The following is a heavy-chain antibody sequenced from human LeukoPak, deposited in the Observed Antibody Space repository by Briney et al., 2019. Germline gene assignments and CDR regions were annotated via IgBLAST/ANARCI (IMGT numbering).Heavy chain of an antibody. Sequence: GGSLRLSCAASGFTFSSYGMHWVRQAPGKGLEWVAVIWYDGSNKYYADSVKGRFTISRDNSKNTLYLQMNSLRAEDTAVYYCAKDASGYYDFWSGYYDYWGQGTLVTVSS. V-gene: IGHV3-30*02. CDR3: AKDASGYYDFWSGYYDY. CDR1: GFTFSSYG. CDR2: IWYDGSNK. J-gene: IGHJ4*02. D-gene: IGHD3-3*01.